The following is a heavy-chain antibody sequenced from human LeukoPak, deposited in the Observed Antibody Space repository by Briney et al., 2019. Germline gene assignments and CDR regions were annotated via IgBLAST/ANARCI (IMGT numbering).Heavy chain of an antibody. CDR1: GFSISSYY. D-gene: IGHD3-10*01. V-gene: IGHV4-59*01. Sequence: SETLSLTCTVSGFSISSYYWSWIRQPPGKGLEWIGYIYYSGRTNYNPSLKSRVTISVDTSKNQFSLKLSSVTAADTAVYYCARFGDRYYGSGSYPNWFDPWGQGTLVTVSS. CDR3: ARFGDRYYGSGSYPNWFDP. J-gene: IGHJ5*02. CDR2: IYYSGRT.